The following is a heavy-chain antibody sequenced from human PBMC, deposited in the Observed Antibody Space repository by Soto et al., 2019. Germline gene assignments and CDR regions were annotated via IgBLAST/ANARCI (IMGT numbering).Heavy chain of an antibody. D-gene: IGHD2-2*01. V-gene: IGHV4-59*01. CDR1: GGSISSYY. Sequence: QVQLQESGPGLVKPSETLSLTCTVSGGSISSYYWSWIRQPPGKGQEWIGYIYYSGSTNYNPSLRSRVTISVDTSKNQFSLILSSVTAADTAVYYCARRTGHCSSTNCYPCWWYFDYWGQGTLVTVSS. J-gene: IGHJ4*02. CDR2: IYYSGST. CDR3: ARRTGHCSSTNCYPCWWYFDY.